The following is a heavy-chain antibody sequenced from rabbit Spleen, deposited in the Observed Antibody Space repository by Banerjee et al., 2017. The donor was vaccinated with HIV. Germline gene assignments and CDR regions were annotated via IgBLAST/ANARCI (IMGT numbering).Heavy chain of an antibody. J-gene: IGHJ4*01. V-gene: IGHV1S40*01. CDR1: GFTLSRYW. CDR2: IDGDYSGTT. CDR3: ARDLGYFDL. Sequence: QSLEESGGDLVKPGASLTLTCTASGFTLSRYWMSWVRQAPGKGLEWIGIIDGDYSGTTYYASWAKGRFTISKSTSLNTVTLQMTSLTAADTATYFCARDLGYFDLWGPGTLVTVS.